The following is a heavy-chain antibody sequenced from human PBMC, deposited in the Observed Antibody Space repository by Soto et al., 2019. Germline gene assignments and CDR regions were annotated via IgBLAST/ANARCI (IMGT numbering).Heavy chain of an antibody. J-gene: IGHJ6*02. CDR1: GFTVSSNY. CDR2: IYSGGST. Sequence: EVQLVETGGGLIQPGGSLRLSCAASGFTVSSNYMSWVRQAPGEGLERVSVIYSGGSTYYADSVKGRFTISRDNSKNLLYLQMNSLRAEDTAVYYCARERHDFCSGSVYYYYYYGMDVWGQGTTVTVSS. CDR3: ARERHDFCSGSVYYYYYYGMDV. V-gene: IGHV3-53*02. D-gene: IGHD3-3*01.